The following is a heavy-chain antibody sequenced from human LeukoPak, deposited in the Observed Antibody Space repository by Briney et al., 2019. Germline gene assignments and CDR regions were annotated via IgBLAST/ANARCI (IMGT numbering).Heavy chain of an antibody. CDR3: ASDSPYYGMDV. CDR2: INSDGSAT. V-gene: IGHV3-74*01. Sequence: PGGSLRLSCAASGFPFSSYWMHWVRQVPGKGLLWVSRINSDGSATIYADSVRGRFTISRDNAKNTLYLQMGGLRVEDTAVYHCASDSPYYGMDVWGQGTTATVSS. J-gene: IGHJ6*02. CDR1: GFPFSSYW.